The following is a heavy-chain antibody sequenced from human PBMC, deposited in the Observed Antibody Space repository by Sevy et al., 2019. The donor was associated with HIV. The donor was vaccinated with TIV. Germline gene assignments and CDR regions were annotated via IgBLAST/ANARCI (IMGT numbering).Heavy chain of an antibody. J-gene: IGHJ3*02. Sequence: SETLSLTCAVSGGSISSGGYSWSWIRQPPGKGLEWIGYIYHSGSTYYNPSLKSQVTISVDRSKNQFSLKLSSVTAADTAVYYCARGKGPGSAFDIWGQGTMVTVSS. CDR1: GGSISSGGYS. V-gene: IGHV4-30-2*01. CDR2: IYHSGST. CDR3: ARGKGPGSAFDI.